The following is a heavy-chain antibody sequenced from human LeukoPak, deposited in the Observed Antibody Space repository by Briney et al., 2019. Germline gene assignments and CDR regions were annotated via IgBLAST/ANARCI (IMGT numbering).Heavy chain of an antibody. CDR3: AREARYYDYVWGSYRFSEFDY. CDR1: GFTFDDYG. V-gene: IGHV3-20*04. Sequence: GGSLRLSCAASGFTFDDYGMSWVRQAPGKGLEWVSGINWNGGSTGYADSVKGRFTISRDNAKNSLYLQMNSLRAEDTAVYYCAREARYYDYVWGSYRFSEFDYWGQGTLVTVSS. J-gene: IGHJ4*02. D-gene: IGHD3-16*02. CDR2: INWNGGST.